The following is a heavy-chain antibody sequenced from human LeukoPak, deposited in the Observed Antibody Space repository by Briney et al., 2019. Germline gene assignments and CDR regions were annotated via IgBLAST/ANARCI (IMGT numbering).Heavy chain of an antibody. D-gene: IGHD2-15*01. CDR1: GGSMSSYY. V-gene: IGHV4-59*08. J-gene: IGHJ3*02. Sequence: PSETLSLTCTVSGGSMSSYYWSWIRQPPGKGLEWIGYIYYSGSTNYNPSLKSRVTISVDTSKNQFSLKLSSVTAADTAVYYCARRHCSGGSCYDAFDIWGQGTMVTVSS. CDR3: ARRHCSGGSCYDAFDI. CDR2: IYYSGST.